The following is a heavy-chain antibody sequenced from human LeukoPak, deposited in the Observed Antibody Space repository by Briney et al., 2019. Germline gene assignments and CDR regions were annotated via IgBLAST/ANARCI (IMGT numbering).Heavy chain of an antibody. D-gene: IGHD3-10*01. CDR1: GFAFSNAW. J-gene: IGHJ4*02. Sequence: GGSLRLSCAASGFAFSNAWMNWVRQAPGKGLECVANIKEDGREKYYVDSVKGRFTISRDNAENSLYLQMSSLRAEDTAVYYCARGGRPDYWGQGTLVTVSS. CDR3: ARGGRPDY. CDR2: IKEDGREK. V-gene: IGHV3-7*01.